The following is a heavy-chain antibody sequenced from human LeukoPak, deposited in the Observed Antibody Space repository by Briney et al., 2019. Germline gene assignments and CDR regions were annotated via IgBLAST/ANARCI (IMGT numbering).Heavy chain of an antibody. V-gene: IGHV3-30*01. Sequence: QPGGSLRLSCAASGFTFSSYAMHWVRQAPGKGLEWVAVISHDGSNKNYGDSVKGRFTISRDNSKNTLYLQMNSLRAEDTAVYYCAREKRWGITGTRRHYYYYYMDVWGKGTTVTVSS. CDR1: GFTFSSYA. CDR2: ISHDGSNK. D-gene: IGHD1-7*01. CDR3: AREKRWGITGTRRHYYYYYMDV. J-gene: IGHJ6*03.